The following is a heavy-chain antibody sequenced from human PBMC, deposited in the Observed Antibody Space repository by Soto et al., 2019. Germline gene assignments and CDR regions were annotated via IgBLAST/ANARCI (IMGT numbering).Heavy chain of an antibody. J-gene: IGHJ4*02. CDR3: ARIPGRTWKWYFDY. CDR1: GCSISSGYY. D-gene: IGHD1-1*01. Sequence: SETLSLTCAVSGCSISSGYYWGWIRQPPGKGLEWIGSIYHSGNTYYNPSLESRVTISVDTSKNQFSLKLSSVTAADTAVYYCARIPGRTWKWYFDYWGQGTLVTVSS. CDR2: IYHSGNT. V-gene: IGHV4-38-2*01.